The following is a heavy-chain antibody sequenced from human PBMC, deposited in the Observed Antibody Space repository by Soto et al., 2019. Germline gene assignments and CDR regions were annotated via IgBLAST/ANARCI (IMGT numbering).Heavy chain of an antibody. CDR3: AKGAISGTLTWFDP. D-gene: IGHD6-13*01. CDR2: LTWNSESI. V-gene: IGHV3-9*01. J-gene: IGHJ5*02. Sequence: EVQLVESGGGLVQPGRSLRLSCAASGFRFADYTMHWVRHGRGKRLEWVSGLTWNSESIAYAESVKGRFTISRDNAKNSLYLPMNSRRAEDTAFYFCAKGAISGTLTWFDPWGQGTLVTVSS. CDR1: GFRFADYT.